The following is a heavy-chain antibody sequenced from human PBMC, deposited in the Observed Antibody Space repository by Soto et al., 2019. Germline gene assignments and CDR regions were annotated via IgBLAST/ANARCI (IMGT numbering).Heavy chain of an antibody. CDR3: ARDAVVVPSALYYFDY. CDR2: INPSGGST. CDR1: GYIFTSYY. J-gene: IGHJ4*02. V-gene: IGHV1-46*03. Sequence: ASVKVSCKASGYIFTSYYMHWVRQAPGQGLEWMGIINPSGGSTTYAQKFQGRVAMTRDTSTNTVYLELNGLTSDDTAVYYCARDAVVVPSALYYFDYWGQGTLVTVSS. D-gene: IGHD2-2*01.